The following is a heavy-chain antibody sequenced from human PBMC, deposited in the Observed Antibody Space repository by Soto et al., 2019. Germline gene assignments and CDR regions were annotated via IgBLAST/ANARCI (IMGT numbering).Heavy chain of an antibody. Sequence: EVQLLDSGGGLVQPGGSLRLSCAATGFTFSKFAMSWVRQAPGKGLEWVSTISGNGATTYYADSVKGRFTISRDNSKNSLDLQMNSLRDEDTAVYYCARGRFSSTSYGMDVWGQGTTVIVSS. J-gene: IGHJ6*02. CDR2: ISGNGATT. D-gene: IGHD3-3*01. CDR3: ARGRFSSTSYGMDV. CDR1: GFTFSKFA. V-gene: IGHV3-23*01.